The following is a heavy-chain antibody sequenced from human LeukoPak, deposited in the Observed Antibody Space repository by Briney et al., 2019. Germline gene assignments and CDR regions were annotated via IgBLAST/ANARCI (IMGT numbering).Heavy chain of an antibody. CDR1: GLAVSSNY. CDR2: INSDGSST. D-gene: IGHD6-13*01. V-gene: IGHV3-74*01. Sequence: GGSLRLSCAASGLAVSSNYMSWVRQASGKGLEWVSRINSDGSSTSYADSVKGRFTISRDNAKNTLYLQMNSLRAEDTAVYYCARDLRYGSSWAFDYWGQGTLVTVSS. J-gene: IGHJ4*02. CDR3: ARDLRYGSSWAFDY.